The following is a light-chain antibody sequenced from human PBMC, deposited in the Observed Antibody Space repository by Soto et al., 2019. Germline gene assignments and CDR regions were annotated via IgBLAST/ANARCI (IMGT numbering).Light chain of an antibody. V-gene: IGLV1-47*02. CDR2: TNN. CDR3: AAWYDSLSGYV. J-gene: IGLJ1*01. Sequence: QSVLTQPPSASGTPGQRVTISCSGSSSNIGYNYVYWYQQLPGTAPKLLIYTNNQRPSGVPDRFSGSKSGTSASLVISGLRSEDEADYYCAAWYDSLSGYVFGTGTKVTVL. CDR1: SSNIGYNY.